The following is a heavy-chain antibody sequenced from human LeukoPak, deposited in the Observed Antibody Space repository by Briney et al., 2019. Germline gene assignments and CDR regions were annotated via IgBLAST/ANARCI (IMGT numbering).Heavy chain of an antibody. CDR2: IWFDGSNK. D-gene: IGHD4-17*01. CDR3: AREQYGSDDALDI. J-gene: IGHJ3*02. Sequence: PGGALRVSCAASGFTFSSYGMHWVRQAPRKGLGWVAVIWFDGSNKYYADSVKGRFTVSRDNSKNTMDLQMNSLRAEDTAVYYCAREQYGSDDALDIWGQGTMVTVSS. CDR1: GFTFSSYG. V-gene: IGHV3-33*01.